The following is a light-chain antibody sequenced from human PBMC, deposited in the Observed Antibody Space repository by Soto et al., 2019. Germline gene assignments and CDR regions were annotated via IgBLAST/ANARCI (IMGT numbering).Light chain of an antibody. CDR2: DAS. CDR3: QQLNIYPIP. V-gene: IGKV1-33*01. Sequence: DIQMTQSPSSLSASVGDRVTITCQASQDISNYLNWYQQKPGKAPKLLIYDASNLESGVPSRFSGSGSATDFTLTISSLQPEDFATYYCQQLNIYPIPFGQGTRLEI. CDR1: QDISNY. J-gene: IGKJ5*01.